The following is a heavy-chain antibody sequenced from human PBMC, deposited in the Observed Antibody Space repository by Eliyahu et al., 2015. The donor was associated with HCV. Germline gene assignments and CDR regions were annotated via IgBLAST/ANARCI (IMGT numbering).Heavy chain of an antibody. CDR2: IYHSGTT. J-gene: IGHJ2*01. Sequence: SIYHSGTTYYNPSLKTRISISKDTSENQFSLKLLSVTAADTAIYYCARDPAAGHSYFFDLWGRGTLVTVSS. CDR3: ARDPAAGHSYFFDL. D-gene: IGHD6-13*01. V-gene: IGHV4-31*02.